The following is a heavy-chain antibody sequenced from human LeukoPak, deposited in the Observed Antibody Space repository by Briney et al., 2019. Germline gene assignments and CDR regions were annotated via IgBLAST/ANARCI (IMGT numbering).Heavy chain of an antibody. J-gene: IGHJ4*02. CDR2: IYYSGST. CDR3: ARATSTSCFAI. Sequence: PSETLSLTCTVSGXSISSYYWSWIRQPPGKGLEWIGYIYYSGSTNYNPSLKSRVAISVDTSKNQFSLKVRSVTAADTAVYYCARATSTSCFAIWGQGTLVTVSS. CDR1: GXSISSYY. V-gene: IGHV4-59*01. D-gene: IGHD2-2*01.